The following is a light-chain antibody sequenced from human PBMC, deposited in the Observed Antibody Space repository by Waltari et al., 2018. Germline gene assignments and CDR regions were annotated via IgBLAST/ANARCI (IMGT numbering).Light chain of an antibody. CDR2: RKN. CDR1: SSNIGSYS. CDR3: ASWDDSLSGWV. J-gene: IGLJ3*02. V-gene: IGLV1-47*01. Sequence: QSVLTQPPSASGTPGQRVTISCSGSSSNIGSYSVYWYQQLPGTAPKLLIYRKNQRPSGVPYRFSGSKAGTSASLAISGLQSDDDADYYCASWDDSLSGWVFGGGTKLTVL.